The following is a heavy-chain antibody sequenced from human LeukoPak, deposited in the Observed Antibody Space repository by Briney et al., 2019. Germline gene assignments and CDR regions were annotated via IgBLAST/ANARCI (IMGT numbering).Heavy chain of an antibody. J-gene: IGHJ4*02. Sequence: PGGSLRLSCAASGFAFSSYWMHWVRQAPGKGLVWVSRINSDGSSTSYADSVKGRFTISRDNAKNTLYLQMNSLRAEDTAVYYCARADYYYDSSGYYYYFDYWGQGTLVTVSS. V-gene: IGHV3-74*01. CDR3: ARADYYYDSSGYYYYFDY. CDR1: GFAFSSYW. CDR2: INSDGSST. D-gene: IGHD3-22*01.